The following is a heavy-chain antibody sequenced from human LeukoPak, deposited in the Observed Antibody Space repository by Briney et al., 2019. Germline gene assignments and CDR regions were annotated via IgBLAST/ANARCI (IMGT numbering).Heavy chain of an antibody. D-gene: IGHD1-26*01. CDR3: ARGGYSGSYYGRFDP. J-gene: IGHJ5*02. Sequence: SETLSLTCTVSGGSISSYYWSWIRQPPGKGLEWIGYIYYSGSTNYNPSLKSRVTISVDTSKNQFSLKLSFVTAADTAVYYCARGGYSGSYYGRFDPWGQGTLVTVSS. CDR1: GGSISSYY. CDR2: IYYSGST. V-gene: IGHV4-59*01.